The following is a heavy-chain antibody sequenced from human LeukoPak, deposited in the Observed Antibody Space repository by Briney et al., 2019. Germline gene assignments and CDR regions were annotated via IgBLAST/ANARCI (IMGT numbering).Heavy chain of an antibody. V-gene: IGHV4-31*03. D-gene: IGHD1-14*01. Sequence: SETLSLTCNVSGASISSDSYYWSWIRQHPGKGLEWIGYIYYSGSTYYNPSLKSRATISVDTSKNQFSLNLSSVTAADTAVYYCAQSTTGYYFDYWGQGTLVTVSS. J-gene: IGHJ4*02. CDR2: IYYSGST. CDR3: AQSTTGYYFDY. CDR1: GASISSDSYY.